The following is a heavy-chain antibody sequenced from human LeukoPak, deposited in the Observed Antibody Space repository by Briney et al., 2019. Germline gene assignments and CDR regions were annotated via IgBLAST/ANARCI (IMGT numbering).Heavy chain of an antibody. CDR3: ARHSSGWYEFDY. D-gene: IGHD6-19*01. CDR2: IYYSGST. V-gene: IGHV4-39*01. Sequence: SSETLSLTCTVSGGSISSSSYYWGWIRQPPGKGLEWIGSIYYSGSTYYNLSLKSRVTISVDTSKNQFSLKLSSVTAADTAVYYCARHSSGWYEFDYWGQGTLVTVSS. J-gene: IGHJ4*02. CDR1: GGSISSSSYY.